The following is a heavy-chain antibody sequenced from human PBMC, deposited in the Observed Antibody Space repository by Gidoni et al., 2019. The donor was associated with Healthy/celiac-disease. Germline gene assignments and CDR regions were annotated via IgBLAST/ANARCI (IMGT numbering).Heavy chain of an antibody. J-gene: IGHJ6*02. D-gene: IGHD5-18*01. Sequence: QVQLQQCVAGLWNPSETLSLTCAVYGGAVSGYYWCWNRQPPGKGLEWIGEINHSGSTNYNTSLKSRVTISVDTSKNQFSLKLSSVTAADTAVYYCAREVGGYSYAGFYYYYYGMDVWGQGTTVTVSS. CDR2: INHSGST. CDR3: AREVGGYSYAGFYYYYYGMDV. V-gene: IGHV4-34*01. CDR1: GGAVSGYY.